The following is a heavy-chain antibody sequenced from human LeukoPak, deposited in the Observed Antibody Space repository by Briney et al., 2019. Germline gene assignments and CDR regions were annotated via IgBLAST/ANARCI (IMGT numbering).Heavy chain of an antibody. CDR3: ATLVSGYDPFDY. V-gene: IGHV1-18*04. CDR2: ISAYNGNT. CDR1: GYTFTSYG. J-gene: IGHJ4*02. Sequence: GASVKVSCKASGYTFTSYGISWVRQAPGQGLKWMGWISAYNGNTNYAQKLQGRVTMTTDTSTSTAYMELRSLRSDDTAVYYCATLVSGYDPFDYWGQGTLVTVSS. D-gene: IGHD5-12*01.